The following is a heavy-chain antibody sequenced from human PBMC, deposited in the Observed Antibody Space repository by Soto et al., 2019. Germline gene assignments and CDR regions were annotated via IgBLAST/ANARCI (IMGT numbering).Heavy chain of an antibody. D-gene: IGHD6-13*01. J-gene: IGHJ6*03. Sequence: PSQTLSLTCAISGDSVSSNSAAWNWIRQSPSRGLEWLGRTYYRSKWYNDYAVSVKSRITINPDTSKNQFSLQLNSVTPEDTAVYYCASERSVYSSSWGYYYYYMDVCGKGTTVTLSS. V-gene: IGHV6-1*01. CDR2: TYYRSKWYN. CDR3: ASERSVYSSSWGYYYYYMDV. CDR1: GDSVSSNSAA.